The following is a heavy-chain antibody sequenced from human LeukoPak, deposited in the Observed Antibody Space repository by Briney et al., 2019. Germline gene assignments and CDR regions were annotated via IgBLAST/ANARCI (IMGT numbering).Heavy chain of an antibody. V-gene: IGHV1-69*13. D-gene: IGHD1-26*01. CDR2: IIPISGTT. CDR1: GGTFTSYA. Sequence: ASVKVSCKTSGGTFTSYAITWVRQAPGQGLERMGKIIPISGTTNYAQKFQGRVTFTADESTSTAYMELSSLRSEDTALYYCARKLRLGGNWFDPWGQGTLVTVSS. J-gene: IGHJ5*02. CDR3: ARKLRLGGNWFDP.